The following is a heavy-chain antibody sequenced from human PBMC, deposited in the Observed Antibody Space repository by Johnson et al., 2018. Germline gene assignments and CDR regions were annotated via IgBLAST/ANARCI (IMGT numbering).Heavy chain of an antibody. CDR2: IWPDGSNK. CDR3: ARHNNDHDWDY. V-gene: IGHV3-33*01. CDR1: GFTFRTYG. J-gene: IGHJ4*02. Sequence: QVQLVESGGGVVQPGGSLRVSCAASGFTFRTYGMHWVRQAPGKGLEWVAAIWPDGSNKYYTDSVKGRFTISRDNSENKLYLQMNSLRAEDTAVYYCARHNNDHDWDYWGQGTLVTGS. D-gene: IGHD3-3*01.